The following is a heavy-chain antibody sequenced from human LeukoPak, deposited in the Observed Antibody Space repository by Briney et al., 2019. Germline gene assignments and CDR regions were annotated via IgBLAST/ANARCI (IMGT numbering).Heavy chain of an antibody. CDR2: IFYSGTT. J-gene: IGHJ6*03. CDR3: ARDNSYMDV. CDR1: GAFITSSPYF. D-gene: IGHD4-11*01. Sequence: SETLSLSCSVSGAFITSSPYFWGWMRQTPGKGLEWVGSIFYSGTTYYNPSLTSRVTISEDSSKNQFSLRLHSLTAADTAVYYCARDNSYMDVWGKGTTVTVSS. V-gene: IGHV4-39*07.